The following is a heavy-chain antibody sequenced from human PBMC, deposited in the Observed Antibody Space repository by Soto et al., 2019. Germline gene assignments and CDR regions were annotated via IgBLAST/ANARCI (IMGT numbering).Heavy chain of an antibody. CDR3: ASDRAYGLVN. CDR1: GGTLSSYG. Sequence: QVQLVQSGAEVKRPGSSVKVSCNVSGGTLSSYGFNWVRQAPGQGLEWMGGIIPMFGITNHTQKFQDRITMSADASTNTAYMDLKSLGAADTAIYYCASDRAYGLVNWGQGTLHTVSS. CDR2: IIPMFGIT. D-gene: IGHD2-21*01. V-gene: IGHV1-69*12. J-gene: IGHJ4*02.